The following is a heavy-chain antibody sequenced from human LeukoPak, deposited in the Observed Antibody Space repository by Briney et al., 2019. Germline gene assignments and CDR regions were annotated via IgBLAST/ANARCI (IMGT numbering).Heavy chain of an antibody. CDR1: GGSISSTSYF. CDR3: ARGLRYFDWLPQGGAFDI. D-gene: IGHD3-9*01. CDR2: IYYSGST. V-gene: IGHV4-39*07. J-gene: IGHJ3*02. Sequence: SETLSLTCTVSGGSISSTSYFWGWIRQPPGKGLEWIGSIYYSGSTYYNPSLKSRVTISVDTSKNQFSLKLSSVTAADTAVYYCARGLRYFDWLPQGGAFDIWGQGTMVTASS.